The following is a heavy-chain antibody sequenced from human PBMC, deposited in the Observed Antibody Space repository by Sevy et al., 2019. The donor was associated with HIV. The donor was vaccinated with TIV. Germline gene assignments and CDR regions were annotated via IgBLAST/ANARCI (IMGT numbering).Heavy chain of an antibody. Sequence: GGSLRLSCATSGFHFNYHDMHWVRQAPGKGLELVSSISSNSKYLYYADSVKGRFTVSRDNARSSLFLQLSDLRAGDTAVYYCARETGAAYYSDTSGFDYWGQGTLVTVSS. CDR3: ARETGAAYYSDTSGFDY. D-gene: IGHD3-22*01. CDR2: ISSNSKYL. V-gene: IGHV3-21*06. CDR1: GFHFNYHD. J-gene: IGHJ4*02.